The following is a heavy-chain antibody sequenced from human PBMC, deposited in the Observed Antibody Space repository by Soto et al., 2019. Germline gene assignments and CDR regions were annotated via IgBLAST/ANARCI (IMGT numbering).Heavy chain of an antibody. Sequence: ASVKVSCKASGYTFTSYYMHWVRQAPGQGLEWMGIINPSGGSTSYAQKFQGWVTMTRDTSISTAYMELSRLRSDDTAVYYCARVGGGDYFDYWGQGTLVTVSS. V-gene: IGHV1-46*01. CDR2: INPSGGST. CDR1: GYTFTSYY. D-gene: IGHD3-16*01. J-gene: IGHJ4*02. CDR3: ARVGGGDYFDY.